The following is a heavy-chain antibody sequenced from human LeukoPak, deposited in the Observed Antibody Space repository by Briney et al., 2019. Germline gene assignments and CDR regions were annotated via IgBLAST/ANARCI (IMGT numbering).Heavy chain of an antibody. J-gene: IGHJ4*02. CDR3: ATADVTLVRGVIRVTAKSYFDY. CDR2: FHPEDGET. V-gene: IGHV1-24*01. Sequence: ASVKVSCKVSGYTLSELSMHWVRQAPGKGLEWMGGFHPEDGETIYAQKFQGRVTMTEDTSTDTAYMELSSLTSEDTAVYYCATADVTLVRGVIRVTAKSYFDYWGQGTLATVSS. D-gene: IGHD3-10*01. CDR1: GYTLSELS.